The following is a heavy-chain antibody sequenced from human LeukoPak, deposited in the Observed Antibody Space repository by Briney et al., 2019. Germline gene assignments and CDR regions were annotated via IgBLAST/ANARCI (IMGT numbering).Heavy chain of an antibody. V-gene: IGHV4-59*01. CDR1: GVSISTYY. CDR2: IYHTGST. D-gene: IGHD3-10*01. J-gene: IGHJ4*02. Sequence: KPSETLSLTCIVSGVSISTYYWSWIRQPPGKGLEWIGHIYHTGSTYYNPSLKSRVSISIDTSKSHFSLKMSSVTAADTAVYYCARGLRYYGSGSYYHFDYWGQGTLVTVSS. CDR3: ARGLRYYGSGSYYHFDY.